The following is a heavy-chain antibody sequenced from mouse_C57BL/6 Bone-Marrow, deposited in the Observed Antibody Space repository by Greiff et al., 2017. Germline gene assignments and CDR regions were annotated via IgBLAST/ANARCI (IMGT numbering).Heavy chain of an antibody. J-gene: IGHJ4*01. Sequence: EVQLVESGPGLVKPSQSLSLTCSVTGYSITSGYYWNWIRQFPGNKLEWMGYISYDGSNNYNPSLKNRISITRDTSKNQFFLKLNSVTTEDTATYYCAREGYYTYAMDYWGQGTSVTVSS. CDR3: AREGYYTYAMDY. D-gene: IGHD2-3*01. V-gene: IGHV3-6*01. CDR2: ISYDGSN. CDR1: GYSITSGYY.